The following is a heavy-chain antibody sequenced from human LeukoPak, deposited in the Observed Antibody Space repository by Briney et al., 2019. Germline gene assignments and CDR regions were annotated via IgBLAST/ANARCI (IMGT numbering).Heavy chain of an antibody. Sequence: ASVKVSCKASGYTFTGYYMHWVRQAPGQGLEWMGWISPNSGGTNYAQKFQGRVTMTTDTSTSTVYMEVRSLRSDDTAVYYCAREGLRSIAARRGTRDYMDVWGKGTTVIVSS. D-gene: IGHD6-6*01. CDR2: ISPNSGGT. CDR1: GYTFTGYY. J-gene: IGHJ6*03. CDR3: AREGLRSIAARRGTRDYMDV. V-gene: IGHV1-2*02.